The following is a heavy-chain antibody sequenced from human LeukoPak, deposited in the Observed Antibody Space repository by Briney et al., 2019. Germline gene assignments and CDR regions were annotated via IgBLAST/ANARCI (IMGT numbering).Heavy chain of an antibody. CDR3: ARDPQALAPRYCNSGGRCHSYFDY. CDR2: IYYSGST. J-gene: IGHJ4*02. D-gene: IGHD2-15*01. CDR1: GGSISSYY. Sequence: PSETLSLTCTVSGGSISSYYWSWIRQPPGKGLEWIGHIYYSGSTNYNPSLKSRVTISLDTSKNQFSLKLSSVTAADTAVYYCARDPQALAPRYCNSGGRCHSYFDYWGQGTLVAVSS. V-gene: IGHV4-59*12.